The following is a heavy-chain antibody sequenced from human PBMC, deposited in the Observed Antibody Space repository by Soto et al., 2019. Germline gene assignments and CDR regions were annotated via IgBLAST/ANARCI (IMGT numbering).Heavy chain of an antibody. Sequence: GGSLRLSCAASGFTFSSYSMNWVRQAPGKGLEWVSYISSSSSTIYYADSVKGRFTISRDNAKNSLYLQMNSLRDEDTAVYYCARDPRVPAAPYYYYYGMDVWGQGTTVTVSS. CDR3: ARDPRVPAAPYYYYYGMDV. J-gene: IGHJ6*02. D-gene: IGHD2-2*01. V-gene: IGHV3-48*02. CDR1: GFTFSSYS. CDR2: ISSSSSTI.